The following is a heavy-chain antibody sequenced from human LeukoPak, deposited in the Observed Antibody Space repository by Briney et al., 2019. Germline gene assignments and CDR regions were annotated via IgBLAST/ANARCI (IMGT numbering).Heavy chain of an antibody. V-gene: IGHV3-48*03. D-gene: IGHD5-12*01. CDR1: GFTFSSYE. Sequence: GSLRLSCAASGFTFSSYEMNWVRQAPGKGLEWVSYISSSSSTIYYADSVKGRFTISRDNAKNSLYLQMNSLRAEDTAVYYCARGGYSGYDFSRYWGQGTLVTVSS. CDR3: ARGGYSGYDFSRY. CDR2: ISSSSSTI. J-gene: IGHJ4*02.